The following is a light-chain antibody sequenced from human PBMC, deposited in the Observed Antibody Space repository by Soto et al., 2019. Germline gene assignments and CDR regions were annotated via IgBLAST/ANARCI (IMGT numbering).Light chain of an antibody. Sequence: QSVLTQPPSVSEAPRQRVTISCSGSSSNIGNNAVNWYQQLPGKAPKLLIYYYYLLPSGVSDRFSGSKSGTSASLAISELQSEDEADYYCAAWDDRLNGFYVFGTGTKVTVL. CDR2: YYY. CDR3: AAWDDRLNGFYV. J-gene: IGLJ1*01. V-gene: IGLV1-36*01. CDR1: SSNIGNNA.